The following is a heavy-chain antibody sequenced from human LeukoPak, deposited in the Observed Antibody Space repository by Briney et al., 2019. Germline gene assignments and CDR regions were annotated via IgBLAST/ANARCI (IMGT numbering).Heavy chain of an antibody. J-gene: IGHJ4*02. D-gene: IGHD1-26*01. CDR1: GGSISSRSYY. V-gene: IGHV4-39*01. CDR3: AGPGGGVDN. CDR2: MYYSGST. Sequence: SETLSLTCTVSGGSISSRSYYWGWIRQPPGKGLEWIGTMYYSGSTYYNPSLKSRVTISVDTSKNQFSLKLSSVTAADTAVYYCAGPGGGVDNWGQGTLVTVSS.